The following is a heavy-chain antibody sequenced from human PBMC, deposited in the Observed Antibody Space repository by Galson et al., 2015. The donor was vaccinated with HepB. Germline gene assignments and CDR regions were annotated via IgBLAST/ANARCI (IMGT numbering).Heavy chain of an antibody. CDR3: ARSSPYCSEGSCYFIES. CDR2: ISYDESNK. CDR1: GFTFSNFA. D-gene: IGHD2-15*01. V-gene: IGHV3-30*04. Sequence: SLRLSCAASGFTFSNFAMHWVRQAPGKGLEWVAVISYDESNKYYTDFVKGRFTISRDNSKNTLYLEMSSLGAEDTAVYYCARSSPYCSEGSCYFIESWGQGTLVTVSS. J-gene: IGHJ4*02.